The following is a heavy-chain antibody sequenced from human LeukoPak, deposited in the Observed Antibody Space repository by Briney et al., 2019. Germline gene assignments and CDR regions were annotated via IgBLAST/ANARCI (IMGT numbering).Heavy chain of an antibody. V-gene: IGHV3-48*02. CDR2: SSSSSSTI. Sequence: GGSLRLSCAASGFTFSSYSMNWVRQAPGKGREWISYSSSSSSTIYYADSVKGRFTISRDNAKNSLYLQMNSLRDEDTAVYYCARGLTVTLALYYWGQGTLVTVSS. J-gene: IGHJ4*02. CDR1: GFTFSSYS. CDR3: ARGLTVTLALYY. D-gene: IGHD4-17*01.